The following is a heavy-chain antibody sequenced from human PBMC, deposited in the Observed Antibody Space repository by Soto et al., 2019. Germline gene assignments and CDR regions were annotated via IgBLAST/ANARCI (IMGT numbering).Heavy chain of an antibody. CDR1: GYTFTDHY. J-gene: IGHJ4*02. V-gene: IGHV1-2*07. D-gene: IGHD1-26*01. Sequence: RASVKVSCKASGYTFTDHYVHWVRQAPGQGLEWMGWINTKTGASKYVHKFQGRVTMTRDTSISTAYMELSRLRSDDTAVYHCAREFAVKTLLNSGSLHFDYWGQGTLVTVSS. CDR2: INTKTGAS. CDR3: AREFAVKTLLNSGSLHFDY.